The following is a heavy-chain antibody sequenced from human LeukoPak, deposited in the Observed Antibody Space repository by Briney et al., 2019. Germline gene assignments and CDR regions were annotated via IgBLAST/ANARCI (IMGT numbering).Heavy chain of an antibody. CDR3: ARDVTDTAMVTNWFDP. Sequence: PSETLSLTCTISGGSVSSGTYYWSWIRQPPGKGLEWIGYVHHSGSTNYNPSLKSRVTISVDTSKNQFSLKLSSVTAADTAVYYCARDVTDTAMVTNWFDPWGQGTLVTVSS. D-gene: IGHD5-18*01. CDR2: VHHSGST. J-gene: IGHJ5*02. CDR1: GGSVSSGTYY. V-gene: IGHV4-61*01.